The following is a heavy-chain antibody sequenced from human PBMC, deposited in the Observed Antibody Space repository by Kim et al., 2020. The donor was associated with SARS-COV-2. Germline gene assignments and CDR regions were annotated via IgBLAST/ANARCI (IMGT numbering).Heavy chain of an antibody. CDR2: IDPSDSYT. D-gene: IGHD6-19*01. V-gene: IGHV5-10-1*01. CDR1: GYSFTSYW. J-gene: IGHJ6*02. CDR3: AITGYSSGEGSGMDV. Sequence: GESLKISCKGSGYSFTSYWISWVRQMPGKGLEWMGRIDPSDSYTNYSPSFQGHVTISADKSISTAYLQWSSLKASDTAMYYCAITGYSSGEGSGMDVWGQGTTVTVSS.